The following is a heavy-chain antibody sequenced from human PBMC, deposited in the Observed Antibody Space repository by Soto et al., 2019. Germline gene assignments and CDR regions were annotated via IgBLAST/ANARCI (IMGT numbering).Heavy chain of an antibody. Sequence: PGESLKISCKGSGYSFTSYWIGWVRQAPGQGLEWMGGIIPIFGTANYAQKFQGRVTITADESTSTAYMELSSLRSEDTAVYYCARDPYGDFRGAFDIWGQGTMVTVSS. CDR1: GYSFTSYW. CDR2: IIPIFGTA. CDR3: ARDPYGDFRGAFDI. J-gene: IGHJ3*02. V-gene: IGHV1-69*01. D-gene: IGHD4-17*01.